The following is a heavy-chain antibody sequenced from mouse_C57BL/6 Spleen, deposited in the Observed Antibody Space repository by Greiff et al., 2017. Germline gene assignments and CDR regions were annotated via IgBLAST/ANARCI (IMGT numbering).Heavy chain of an antibody. V-gene: IGHV1-55*01. D-gene: IGHD1-1*01. CDR2: IYPGSGST. CDR1: GYTFTSYW. CDR3: ARDWTSGSSSHFDY. Sequence: QVQPQQPGAELVQPGASVKMSCKASGYTFTSYWITWVKQRPGQGLEWIGDIYPGSGSTNYNEKFKSKATLTVDTSSSTAYMQLSSLTSEDSAVYYCARDWTSGSSSHFDYWGQGTTLTVSS. J-gene: IGHJ2*01.